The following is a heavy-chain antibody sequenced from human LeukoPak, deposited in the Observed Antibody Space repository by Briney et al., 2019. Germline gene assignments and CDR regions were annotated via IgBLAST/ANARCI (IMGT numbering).Heavy chain of an antibody. D-gene: IGHD2-2*01. Sequence: SETLSLTCTVSGGSISSYYWSWIRQPAGKGLEWIGRIYTSGSTYYNPSLKSRVTISVDTSKNQFSLKLSSVTAADTAVYYCASLPGDIVVVPAAPVNWGQGTLVTVSS. CDR2: IYTSGST. CDR1: GGSISSYY. J-gene: IGHJ4*02. V-gene: IGHV4-4*07. CDR3: ASLPGDIVVVPAAPVN.